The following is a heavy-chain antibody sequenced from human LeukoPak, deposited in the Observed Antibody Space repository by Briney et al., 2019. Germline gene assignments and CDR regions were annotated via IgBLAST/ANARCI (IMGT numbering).Heavy chain of an antibody. V-gene: IGHV4-34*01. CDR1: GGSFSGYY. CDR2: INHSGST. J-gene: IGHJ2*01. CDR3: ARKRPTHFDL. Sequence: PSETLSLTCAVYGGSFSGYYWSWIRQPPGKGPEWIGEINHSGSTNYNPSLKSRVTISVDTSKNQFPLKLGSVTAADTAVYYCARKRPTHFDLWGRGTLVTVSS.